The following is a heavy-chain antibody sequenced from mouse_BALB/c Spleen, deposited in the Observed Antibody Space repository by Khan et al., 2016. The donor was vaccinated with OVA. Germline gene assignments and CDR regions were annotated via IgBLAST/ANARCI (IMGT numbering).Heavy chain of an antibody. CDR2: INTYTGEP. D-gene: IGHD2-1*01. CDR3: ARVGNYWYFDV. Sequence: QIQLVQSGPELKKPGETVKISCKASRYTFTNYGINWVKQAPGKGLKWMGWINTYTGEPTYADVFKGRFAFSLETSASTAYLQINNLKNEDTATYFCARVGNYWYFDVWGAGTTVTVSS. J-gene: IGHJ1*01. CDR1: RYTFTNYG. V-gene: IGHV9-3-1*01.